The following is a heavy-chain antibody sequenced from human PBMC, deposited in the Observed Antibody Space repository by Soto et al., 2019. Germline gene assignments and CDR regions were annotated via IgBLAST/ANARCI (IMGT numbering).Heavy chain of an antibody. CDR2: IIPIFGTA. V-gene: IGHV1-69*01. D-gene: IGHD2-21*02. Sequence: QVQLVQSGAEVKKPGSSVKVSCKASGGTFSSYAISWVRQAPGQGLEWMGGIIPIFGTANYAQKFQGRVTITAYESTSTADMELSSLRSEDTAVYYCETSPGIHDAFDIWGQGTMVTVSS. J-gene: IGHJ3*02. CDR3: ETSPGIHDAFDI. CDR1: GGTFSSYA.